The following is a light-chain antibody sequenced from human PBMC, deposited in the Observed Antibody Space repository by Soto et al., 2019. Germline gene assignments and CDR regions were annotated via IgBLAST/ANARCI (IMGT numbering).Light chain of an antibody. Sequence: QSALTQPASVSGSPGQSVTISCTGTSSDFGSYKFVSWYQHHPGTVPKVIIYETSKRPSGVSVRFSGSKSGNTASLTISGLQAEDEADYYCFSFTSTNTHVFGSGTKVTVL. CDR3: FSFTSTNTHV. V-gene: IGLV2-23*01. CDR2: ETS. CDR1: SSDFGSYKF. J-gene: IGLJ1*01.